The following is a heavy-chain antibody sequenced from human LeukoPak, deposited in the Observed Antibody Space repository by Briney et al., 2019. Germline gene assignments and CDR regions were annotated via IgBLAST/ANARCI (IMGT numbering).Heavy chain of an antibody. CDR3: ARGPDYFDGSGYPYYFDC. CDR2: IRSSGSSM. CDR1: RFTFSSYS. V-gene: IGHV3-48*01. D-gene: IGHD3-22*01. J-gene: IGHJ4*02. Sequence: PGGSLRLSSAASRFTFSSYSMNWVRQAPGGGREWISYIRSSGSSMFYADSVKGRFTISRDNARNSLFLRMDILRVEDTAVYYCARGPDYFDGSGYPYYFDCWGQGTLVIVSS.